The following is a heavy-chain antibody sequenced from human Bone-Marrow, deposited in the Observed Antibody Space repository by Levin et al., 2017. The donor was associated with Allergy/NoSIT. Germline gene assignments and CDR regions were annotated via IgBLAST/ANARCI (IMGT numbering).Heavy chain of an antibody. CDR2: IYHSGST. V-gene: IGHV4-4*02. J-gene: IGHJ3*02. CDR1: GGSISSSNW. CDR3: ARVGGRYYGSGSYHAFDI. D-gene: IGHD3-10*01. Sequence: ASETLSLTCAVSGGSISSSNWWSWVRQPPGKGLEWIGEIYHSGSTNYNPSLKSRVTISVDKSKNQFSLKLSSVTAADTAVYYCARVGGRYYGSGSYHAFDIWGQGTMVTVSS.